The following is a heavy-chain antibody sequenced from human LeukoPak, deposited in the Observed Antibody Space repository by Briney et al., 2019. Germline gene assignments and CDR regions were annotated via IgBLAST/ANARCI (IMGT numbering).Heavy chain of an antibody. V-gene: IGHV1-2*02. J-gene: IGHJ4*02. CDR2: MNPNSGVI. CDR3: ILYPLHY. D-gene: IGHD2-15*01. CDR1: GYTFIAHY. Sequence: ASVKVSCKASGYTFIAHYIHWVRQAPGQGLEWMGWMNPNSGVIKYAETFQGRVTMTRDTSTSTAYMELSRLRSDDTAVYYCILYPLHYWGQGTLVTVSS.